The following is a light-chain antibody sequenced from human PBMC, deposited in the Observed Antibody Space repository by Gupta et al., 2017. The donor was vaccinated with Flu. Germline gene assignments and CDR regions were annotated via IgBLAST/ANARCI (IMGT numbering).Light chain of an antibody. CDR2: DAS. V-gene: IGKV1D-12*01. CDR3: QQENSCPFT. J-gene: IGKJ4*01. CDR1: QHISSW. Sequence: PSIVSASVGDRVTITCRARQHISSWLAWYQQKPGKAPNLLIHDASTGRSGVPSRFSGSGSGTDFTLTIISRQPEDFSTYYCQQENSCPFTFGRGTKVEIK.